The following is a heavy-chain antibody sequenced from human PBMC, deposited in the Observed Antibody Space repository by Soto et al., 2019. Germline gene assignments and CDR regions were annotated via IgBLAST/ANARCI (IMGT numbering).Heavy chain of an antibody. D-gene: IGHD3-22*01. J-gene: IGHJ4*02. CDR3: ARDPHYDSSGYRGSYYFDY. Sequence: PGGSLRLSCAASGFTFGDYYMSWIRQVPGKGLEWVSYISRTGNTKYYADSVKGRFTISRDNSKNTLYLQMNSLRAEDTAVYYCARDPHYDSSGYRGSYYFDYWGQGTLVTVSS. CDR2: ISRTGNTK. CDR1: GFTFGDYY. V-gene: IGHV3-11*04.